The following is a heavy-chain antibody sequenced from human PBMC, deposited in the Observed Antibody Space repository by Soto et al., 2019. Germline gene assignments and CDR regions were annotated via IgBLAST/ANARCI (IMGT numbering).Heavy chain of an antibody. J-gene: IGHJ4*02. V-gene: IGHV4-38-2*01. Sequence: PSETLSLTCAVSGYSISSCFKWWWSRQPAGGGVGLVGSIYHGGITYYHLSLKSRVTISSDASKNQIYLWLTSVTAADTARYYCAGDWGTGFYQLDSWGQGTLVTVSS. CDR2: IYHGGIT. D-gene: IGHD2-2*01. CDR3: AGDWGTGFYQLDS. CDR1: GYSISSCFK.